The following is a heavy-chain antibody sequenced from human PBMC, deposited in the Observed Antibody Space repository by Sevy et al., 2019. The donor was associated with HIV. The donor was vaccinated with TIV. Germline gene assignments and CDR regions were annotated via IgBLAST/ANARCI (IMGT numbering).Heavy chain of an antibody. V-gene: IGHV3-33*01. CDR1: GFTLSTYD. Sequence: GGSLRLSCAASGFTLSTYDMHWVRQAPGKGLEWVALIWYDGTNKYYADSVKGRFTISRDNSKNTLSLQMNSLRAEDTAVYYCARYRDGYNYDYWGQGSLVTVSS. D-gene: IGHD5-12*01. CDR3: ARYRDGYNYDY. CDR2: IWYDGTNK. J-gene: IGHJ4*02.